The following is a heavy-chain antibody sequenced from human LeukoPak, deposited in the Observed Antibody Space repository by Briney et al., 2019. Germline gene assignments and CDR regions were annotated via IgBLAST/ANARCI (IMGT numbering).Heavy chain of an antibody. D-gene: IGHD3-16*02. CDR2: IYSGGST. J-gene: IGHJ4*02. CDR3: ARGRGSGRYDYVWGSYRPDKYFDY. Sequence: GGSLRLSCAASGFTVSSNYMSWVRQAPGKGLEWVSVIYSGGSTYYADSVKGRFTISRHNSKNTLYLQMNSLRAEDTAVYYCARGRGSGRYDYVWGSYRPDKYFDYWGQGTLVTVSS. CDR1: GFTVSSNY. V-gene: IGHV3-53*04.